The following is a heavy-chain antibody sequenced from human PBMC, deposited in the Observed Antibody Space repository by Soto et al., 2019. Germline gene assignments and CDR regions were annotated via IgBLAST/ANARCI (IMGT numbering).Heavy chain of an antibody. CDR2: ISAYNGNA. V-gene: IGHV1-18*01. CDR1: GYTFTSYG. CDR3: ARPYCTHGVCYSWFDP. D-gene: IGHD2-8*01. Sequence: ASVKVSCKASGYTFTSYGISWVRQAPGQGLEWVGWISAYNGNANYAQKLQGRVTMTTDTSTSTAYMELRSLRSDDTAVYYCARPYCTHGVCYSWFDPWGQGTLVTVSS. J-gene: IGHJ5*02.